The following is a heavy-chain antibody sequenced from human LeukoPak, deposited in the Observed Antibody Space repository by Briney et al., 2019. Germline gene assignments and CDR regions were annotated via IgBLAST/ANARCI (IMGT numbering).Heavy chain of an antibody. D-gene: IGHD4-17*01. Sequence: SETLSLTCAVYGGSFSGYYWSWIRQPPGKGLEWIGEINHSGSTNYNPSLKSRVTISVDTSKNQFSLKLSSVTAADTAVYYCARGLSRPYTTTVTTGNWFDPRGQGTLVTVSS. CDR3: ARGLSRPYTTTVTTGNWFDP. V-gene: IGHV4-34*01. J-gene: IGHJ5*02. CDR1: GGSFSGYY. CDR2: INHSGST.